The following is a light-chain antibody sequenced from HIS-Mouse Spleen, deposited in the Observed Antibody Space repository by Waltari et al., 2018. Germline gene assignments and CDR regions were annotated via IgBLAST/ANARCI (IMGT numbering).Light chain of an antibody. Sequence: DIQMTQSPSTLSASVGDRVTIPCRASQSISSWLAWYQQKPGKAPKPLIYKASSLESGVPSRFSGSGSGTEFTLTISSLQPDDFATYYCQQYNSYTWTFGQGTKVEIK. CDR2: KAS. CDR3: QQYNSYTWT. J-gene: IGKJ1*01. V-gene: IGKV1-5*03. CDR1: QSISSW.